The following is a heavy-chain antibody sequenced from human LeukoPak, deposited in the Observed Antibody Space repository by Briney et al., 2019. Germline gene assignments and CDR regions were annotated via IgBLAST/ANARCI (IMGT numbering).Heavy chain of an antibody. CDR3: TTTPHHYYDSSGYYRYFDY. D-gene: IGHD3-22*01. Sequence: GGSLRLSCAASGFTFSSYTMHWVRQAPGKGLEWVGRIKSKTDGGTTDYAAPVKGRFTISRDDSKNTLYLQMNSLKTEDTAVYYCTTTPHHYYDSSGYYRYFDYWGQGTLVTVSS. J-gene: IGHJ4*02. V-gene: IGHV3-15*01. CDR2: IKSKTDGGTT. CDR1: GFTFSSYT.